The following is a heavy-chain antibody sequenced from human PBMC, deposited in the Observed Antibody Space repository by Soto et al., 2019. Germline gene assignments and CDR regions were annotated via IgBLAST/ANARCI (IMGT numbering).Heavy chain of an antibody. Sequence: GGTLRLSCAASGFTLSFYAMHWVRQAPGKRLEWVAVISYNGSNKHYVDSVKGRFTISRDNSQGTLYLQMDSLSPDDTAVYYCARQAKIGDRSQFYCDSWDRGTLGAVSS. CDR3: ARQAKIGDRSQFYCDS. D-gene: IGHD3-16*01. CDR2: ISYNGSNK. J-gene: IGHJ4*02. V-gene: IGHV3-30*04. CDR1: GFTLSFYA.